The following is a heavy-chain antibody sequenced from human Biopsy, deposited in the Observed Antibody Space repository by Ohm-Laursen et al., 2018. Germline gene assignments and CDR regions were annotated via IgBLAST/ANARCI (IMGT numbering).Heavy chain of an antibody. V-gene: IGHV3-30*18. J-gene: IGHJ4*02. CDR3: AKDLRNNNWGVEN. Sequence: SLRLSCTASGFSFSSYGMHWVRQAPGKGLELVAVISDDGRNKYYVDSVKGRFTISRDNSKNTLYLQMNNLRAGDTAVFYCAKDLRNNNWGVENWGQGTLVTVSS. D-gene: IGHD7-27*01. CDR2: ISDDGRNK. CDR1: GFSFSSYG.